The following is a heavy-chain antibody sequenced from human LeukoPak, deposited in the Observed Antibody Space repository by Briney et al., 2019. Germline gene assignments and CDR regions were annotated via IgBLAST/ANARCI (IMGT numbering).Heavy chain of an antibody. CDR2: ISSSSSYI. V-gene: IGHV3-21*01. J-gene: IGHJ5*02. Sequence: GGFLRLSCAASGFTFSSYSMNWVRQAPGKGLEWVSSISSSSSYIYYADSVKGRFTISRDNAKNSLYLQMNSLRAEDTAVYYCARDSLDGYNWFDPWGQGTLVTVSS. CDR3: ARDSLDGYNWFDP. D-gene: IGHD5-24*01. CDR1: GFTFSSYS.